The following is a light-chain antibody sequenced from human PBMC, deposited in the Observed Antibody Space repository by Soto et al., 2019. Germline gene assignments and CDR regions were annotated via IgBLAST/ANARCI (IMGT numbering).Light chain of an antibody. V-gene: IGKV3-20*01. Sequence: EIVLTQSPGTLSLSPGERATLSCRASQSVRSNHLAWYQQKPGQAPRLLIYDASSRATGIPDRFSGSGSGTDFTLTISRLEPEDLAVYYCQQYGSSPRTVGRGTKLEI. J-gene: IGKJ2*01. CDR1: QSVRSNH. CDR3: QQYGSSPRT. CDR2: DAS.